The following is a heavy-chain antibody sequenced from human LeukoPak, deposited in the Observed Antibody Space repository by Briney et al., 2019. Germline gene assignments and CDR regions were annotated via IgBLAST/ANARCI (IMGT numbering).Heavy chain of an antibody. Sequence: GGSLRLSCAASGFTFSSYWMSWVRQAPGKGLEWVANIKQDGSEKYYVDSVKGRFTISRDNAKNSLYLQMNSLRAEDTAVYYCARDSLVYGDYVGGDHDYWGQGTLVTVSS. J-gene: IGHJ4*02. V-gene: IGHV3-7*01. CDR1: GFTFSSYW. CDR2: IKQDGSEK. CDR3: ARDSLVYGDYVGGDHDY. D-gene: IGHD4-17*01.